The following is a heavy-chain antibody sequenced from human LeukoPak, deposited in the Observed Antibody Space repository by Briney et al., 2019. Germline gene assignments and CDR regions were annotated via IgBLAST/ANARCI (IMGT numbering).Heavy chain of an antibody. CDR1: GFTFSDYY. J-gene: IGHJ5*02. D-gene: IGHD3-22*01. V-gene: IGHV3-11*04. CDR2: ISSSGSTI. Sequence: PGGSLRLSCAASGFTFSDYYMNWIRQAPGKGLEWVSYISSSGSTIYYADSVKGRFTISRDNAKNSLYLQMNSLRAEDTAVYYCGRGYYYDISWLEPWGQGALVTVSS. CDR3: GRGYYYDISWLEP.